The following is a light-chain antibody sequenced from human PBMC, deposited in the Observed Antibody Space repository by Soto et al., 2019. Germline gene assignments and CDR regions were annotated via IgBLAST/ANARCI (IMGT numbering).Light chain of an antibody. CDR2: GAS. V-gene: IGKV3-20*01. Sequence: ELVLTQSPGTLSFSPGERATLSCRASQSGSSSYLAWYQHKPGQATRLLIYGASSRATGSPDRFSGSGSGTDFTLTISRLETEDCAGYYCQQYGSSITFVQGTRREVK. CDR1: QSGSSSY. CDR3: QQYGSSIT. J-gene: IGKJ5*01.